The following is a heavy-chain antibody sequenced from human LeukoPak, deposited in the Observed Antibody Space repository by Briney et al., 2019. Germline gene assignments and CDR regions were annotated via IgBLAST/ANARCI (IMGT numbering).Heavy chain of an antibody. CDR3: AKGKGFIGWNDVHGMGDYFDY. Sequence: ASVKVSCKVSGYTLTELSMHWVRQAPGKGLEWMGGFDPEDGETIYAQKFQGRVTMTEDTSTDTAYMELSSLRSEDTAVYYCAKGKGFIGWNDVHGMGDYFDYWGQGTLVTVSS. CDR1: GYTLTELS. D-gene: IGHD1-1*01. J-gene: IGHJ4*02. V-gene: IGHV1-24*01. CDR2: FDPEDGET.